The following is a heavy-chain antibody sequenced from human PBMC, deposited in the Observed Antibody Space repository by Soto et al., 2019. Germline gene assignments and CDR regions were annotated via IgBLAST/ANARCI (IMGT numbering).Heavy chain of an antibody. CDR2: IIPIFGTA. D-gene: IGHD4-17*01. Sequence: VASVKVSCKASGGTFSSYAISWVRQAPGQGLEWMGGIIPIFGTANYAQKFQGRVTITADESTSTAYMELSSLRSEDTAVYYCASCYGDLCHWFDPWGQGTLVTVSS. J-gene: IGHJ5*02. V-gene: IGHV1-69*13. CDR1: GGTFSSYA. CDR3: ASCYGDLCHWFDP.